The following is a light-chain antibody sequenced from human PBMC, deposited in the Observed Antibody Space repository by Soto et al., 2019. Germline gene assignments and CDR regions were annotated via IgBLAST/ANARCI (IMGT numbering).Light chain of an antibody. V-gene: IGLV1-40*01. CDR3: QSFDSSLRGV. Sequence: QSALTQPPPVSGAPGQRVTISCTGSSSNNGAGYDVHWYQQLPGKAPKLLIYGNSYRPSGVPDRFSGSKSGTSASLAITGLQADDEADYYCQSFDSSLRGVFGTGTKVTVL. CDR2: GNS. CDR1: SSNNGAGYD. J-gene: IGLJ1*01.